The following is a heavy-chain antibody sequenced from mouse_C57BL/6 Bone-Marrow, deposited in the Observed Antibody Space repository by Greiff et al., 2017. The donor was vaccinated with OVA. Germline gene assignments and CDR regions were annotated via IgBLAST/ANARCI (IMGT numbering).Heavy chain of an antibody. CDR2: IYPGSGST. V-gene: IGHV1-55*01. CDR1: GYTFTSYW. CDR3: ARPIYYEGGTWCAD. Sequence: VQLQQPGAELVKPGASVKMSCKASGYTFTSYWITWVKQRPGQGLEWIGDIYPGSGSTNCNEKFKSKATLTVDTSSSTAYMQLSRRTSEDSAVYYCARPIYYEGGTWCADWGKGTLVTVSA. D-gene: IGHD2-4*01. J-gene: IGHJ3*01.